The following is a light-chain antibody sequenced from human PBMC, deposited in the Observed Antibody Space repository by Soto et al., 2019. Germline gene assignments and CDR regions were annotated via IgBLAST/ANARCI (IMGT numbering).Light chain of an antibody. CDR1: QSVSSY. V-gene: IGKV3-11*01. J-gene: IGKJ1*01. CDR2: DAS. Sequence: EIVLTQSPATLSLSPGERATISCRASQSVSSYLAWYQQKPGQSPRLLIYDASRRPTGIPARFSGSGSGTDFTLTISSLEPEDFAIYYCQQRSNWPPTFGQGTKVEIK. CDR3: QQRSNWPPT.